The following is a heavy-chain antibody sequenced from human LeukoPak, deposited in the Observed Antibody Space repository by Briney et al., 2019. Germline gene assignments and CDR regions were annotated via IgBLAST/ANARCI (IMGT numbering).Heavy chain of an antibody. CDR2: ISFDGRNK. CDR1: GFTLSSYP. CDR3: ASGGHQLSYYYMDV. D-gene: IGHD2-2*01. J-gene: IGHJ6*03. V-gene: IGHV3-30*04. Sequence: GGSLRLSCAASGFTLSSYPMHWVRQAPGKGLEWVAVISFDGRNKYYADSVKGRFTLSRDYSENTLYLQMNSLRVGDTAVYYCASGGHQLSYYYMDVWGKGTTVTVSS.